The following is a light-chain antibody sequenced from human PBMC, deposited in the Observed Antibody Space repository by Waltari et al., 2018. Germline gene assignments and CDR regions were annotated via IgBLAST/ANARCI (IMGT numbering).Light chain of an antibody. CDR3: QRNEALPAT. Sequence: EIVLTQSPAPLSLTPGERAPLPCRSIQSIGKYLIWYQQNPGQAPRLLIYASSIRATGIPDRFSGSVSGTDFSLTISCLGPEDFAVYYCQRNEALPATFGQGTKVEIK. CDR1: QSIGKY. CDR2: ASS. J-gene: IGKJ1*01. V-gene: IGKV3-20*01.